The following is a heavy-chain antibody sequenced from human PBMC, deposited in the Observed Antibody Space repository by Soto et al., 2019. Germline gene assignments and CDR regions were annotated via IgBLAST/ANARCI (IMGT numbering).Heavy chain of an antibody. V-gene: IGHV1-3*01. CDR2: INAGNGNT. CDR3: ARQRLRWFDP. Sequence: ASVKVSCKASGYTFTSYGISWVRQAPGQRLEWMGWINAGNGNTKYSQKFQGRVAITRDTSASTAYMELSSLRSEDTAVYYCARQRLRWFDPWGQGTLVTVSS. CDR1: GYTFTSYG. J-gene: IGHJ5*02.